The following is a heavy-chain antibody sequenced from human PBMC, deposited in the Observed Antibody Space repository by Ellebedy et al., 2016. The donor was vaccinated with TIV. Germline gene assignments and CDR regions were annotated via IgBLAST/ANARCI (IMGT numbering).Heavy chain of an antibody. D-gene: IGHD2-15*01. CDR1: GFTFSSYS. V-gene: IGHV3-21*01. CDR2: ISSSSSYI. J-gene: IGHJ2*01. Sequence: GGSLRLSXAASGFTFSSYSMNWVRQAPGKGLEWVSSISSSSSYIYYADSVKGRFTISRDNSKNTLYLQMNSLRAEDTAVYYCAKDLVAMTTYWYFDLWGRGTLVTASS. CDR3: AKDLVAMTTYWYFDL.